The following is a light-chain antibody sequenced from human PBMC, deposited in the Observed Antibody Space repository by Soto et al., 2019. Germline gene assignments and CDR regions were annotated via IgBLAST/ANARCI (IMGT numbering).Light chain of an antibody. V-gene: IGKV3-20*01. Sequence: EIVLTQSPGTLSLSPGERATLSCRASQSVSSSYLAWYQQKPGQAPRLLIYGASTRATGIPDRFSGSGSGTDFTFTISRLESEDFAVYFCQQYGSSPLTFGGGTEVEIK. CDR2: GAS. CDR1: QSVSSSY. J-gene: IGKJ4*01. CDR3: QQYGSSPLT.